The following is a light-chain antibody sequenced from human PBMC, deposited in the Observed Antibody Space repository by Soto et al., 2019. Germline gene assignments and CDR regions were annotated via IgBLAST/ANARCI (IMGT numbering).Light chain of an antibody. J-gene: IGKJ5*01. CDR3: QQYDNFPRAIN. CDR1: QDISNY. Sequence: IHMTHSPSSLSASLSHRCTITGHSIQDISNYLNWYQQKPGKAPKLLIYDASNLETGVPSRFSGSGSGTDFTFTISSLQPEDIATYYCQQYDNFPRAINFGQGTRLEIK. CDR2: DAS. V-gene: IGKV1-33*01.